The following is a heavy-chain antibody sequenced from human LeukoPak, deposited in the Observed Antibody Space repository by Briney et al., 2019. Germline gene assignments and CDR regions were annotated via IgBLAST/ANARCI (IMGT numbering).Heavy chain of an antibody. V-gene: IGHV3-20*04. CDR3: ARDLGSGWYDAFDI. CDR2: INWNGGST. Sequence: GGSLRLSCAASGFTFDDYGMSWVRQAPGKGLEWVSGINWNGGSTGYADSVKGRFTISRDNAKNSLYLQMNSLRAEDTAVYYCARDLGSGWYDAFDIWGQGTMVTVSS. CDR1: GFTFDDYG. D-gene: IGHD6-19*01. J-gene: IGHJ3*02.